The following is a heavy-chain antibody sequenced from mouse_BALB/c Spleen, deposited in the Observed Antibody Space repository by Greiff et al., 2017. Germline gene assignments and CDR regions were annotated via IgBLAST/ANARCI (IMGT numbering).Heavy chain of an antibody. V-gene: IGHV3-2*02. CDR3: ARSNTTAFDY. CDR1: GYSITSDYA. J-gene: IGHJ2*01. CDR2: ISYSGST. Sequence: VQLKESGPGLVKPSQSLFLTCTVTGYSITSDYAWNWIRQFPGNKLEWMGYISYSGSTSYNPSLKSRISITRDTSKNQFFLQLNSVTTEDTATYYCARSNTTAFDYWGQGTTLTVSS. D-gene: IGHD1-2*01.